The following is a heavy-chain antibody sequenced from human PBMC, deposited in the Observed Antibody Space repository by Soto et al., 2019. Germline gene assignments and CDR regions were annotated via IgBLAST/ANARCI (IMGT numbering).Heavy chain of an antibody. CDR2: IRGFSPYT. D-gene: IGHD3-10*01. Sequence: EVQLVESGGGLVKPGGSLRLSCISSGFTFRTYTMNWVRQAPGKGLEWVSGIRGFSPYTFYAESVRGRFTISRGNAKNSLFLQMDSLRAEDTAVYYCARDRGYDAHDYYYNAMDVWCQGTTVTVSS. V-gene: IGHV3-21*01. CDR1: GFTFRTYT. J-gene: IGHJ6*02. CDR3: ARDRGYDAHDYYYNAMDV.